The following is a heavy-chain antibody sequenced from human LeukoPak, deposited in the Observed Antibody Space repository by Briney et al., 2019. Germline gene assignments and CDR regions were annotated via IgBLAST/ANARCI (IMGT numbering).Heavy chain of an antibody. D-gene: IGHD4-17*01. J-gene: IGHJ6*03. CDR1: GGTFSSYA. CDR3: ASGPTDFYYYYYMDV. CDR2: IIPIFGTA. Sequence: SVKVSCKASGGTFSSYAISWVRQAPGQGLEWMGGIIPIFGTANYAQKFQRRVTITTDESTSTAYMEQSSLRSEDTAVYYCASGPTDFYYYYYMDVWGKGTTVTVSS. V-gene: IGHV1-69*05.